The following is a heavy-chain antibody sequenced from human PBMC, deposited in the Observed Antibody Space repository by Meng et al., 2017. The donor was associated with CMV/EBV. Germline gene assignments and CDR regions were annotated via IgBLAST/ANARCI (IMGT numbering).Heavy chain of an antibody. Sequence: LPLTCAASGFTFSDYYMSWIRQAPGKGLEWVSYISSSGSTIYYADSVKGRFTISRDNAKNSLYLQMNSLRAEDTAVYYCAREAVDDFWSGYYYYGMDVWGQGTTVTVSS. CDR2: ISSSGSTI. CDR3: AREAVDDFWSGYYYYGMDV. D-gene: IGHD3-3*01. V-gene: IGHV3-11*01. J-gene: IGHJ6*02. CDR1: GFTFSDYY.